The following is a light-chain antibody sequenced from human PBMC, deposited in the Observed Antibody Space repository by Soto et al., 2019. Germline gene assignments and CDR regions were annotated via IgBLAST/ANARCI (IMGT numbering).Light chain of an antibody. CDR3: RQYGSSPSYT. V-gene: IGKV3-20*01. CDR2: GAS. Sequence: EIVLTQSPGTLSLSPGERATLSCRASQSLSSYLAWYQQKPGQAPRLLIYGASSRATGIPDRFSGSGSGTDSTLTISRLEPEYFAVYYCRQYGSSPSYTFGKGTKLEIK. J-gene: IGKJ2*01. CDR1: QSLSSY.